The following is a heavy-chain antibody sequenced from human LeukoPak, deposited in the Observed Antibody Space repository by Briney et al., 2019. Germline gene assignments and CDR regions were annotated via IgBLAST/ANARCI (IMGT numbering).Heavy chain of an antibody. Sequence: ASVKVSCKASGYTFTGYYMHWVRQAPGQGLEWMGWINPNSGGTNYAQKFQGRVTMTRDTSISTAYMELSRLRSDGTAVYYCARESPKGPSRGVIGLPYYWGQGTLVTVSS. CDR3: ARESPKGPSRGVIGLPYY. CDR2: INPNSGGT. J-gene: IGHJ4*02. CDR1: GYTFTGYY. V-gene: IGHV1-2*02. D-gene: IGHD3-10*01.